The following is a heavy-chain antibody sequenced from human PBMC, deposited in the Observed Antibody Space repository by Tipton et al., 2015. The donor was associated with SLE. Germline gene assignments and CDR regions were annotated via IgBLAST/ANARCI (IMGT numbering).Heavy chain of an antibody. Sequence: TLSLTCTVSGGSISSYYWSWIRQPPGKGLEWIGYIYYRGSTNYNPSLKSRVTISVDTSKNQFSLKLSSVTAADTAVYYRASGGKRRPVLAPAVEVWGQGTLVTVSS. D-gene: IGHD2-15*01. CDR1: GGSISSYY. J-gene: IGHJ4*02. CDR2: IYYRGST. CDR3: ASGGKRRPVLAPAVEV. V-gene: IGHV4-59*01.